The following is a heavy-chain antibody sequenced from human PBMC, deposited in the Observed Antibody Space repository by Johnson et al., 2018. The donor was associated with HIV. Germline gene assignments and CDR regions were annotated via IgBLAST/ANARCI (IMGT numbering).Heavy chain of an antibody. V-gene: IGHV3-30*02. J-gene: IGHJ3*02. D-gene: IGHD2-8*01. Sequence: QVQLVESGGGLVQPGGSLRLSCAASRFTFSSYAMNWVRQAPGKGLEWVAVIWYDGSNKYYADSVKGRFTISRDNSKNTLYLQMNSLRAEDTAVYYCAKGLVYADPDDAFDIWGQGTMVTVSS. CDR1: RFTFSSYA. CDR2: IWYDGSNK. CDR3: AKGLVYADPDDAFDI.